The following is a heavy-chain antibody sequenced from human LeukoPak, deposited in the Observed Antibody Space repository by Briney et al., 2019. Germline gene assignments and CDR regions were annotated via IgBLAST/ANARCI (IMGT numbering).Heavy chain of an antibody. CDR3: ARIYYDSSGYLYPYFDY. V-gene: IGHV4-31*03. Sequence: SETLSLTCTVSGGSISSGGYYWCWIRQHPGKGLEWIGYIYYSGSTYYNPSLKSRVTISVDTSKNQFSLKLSSVTAADTAVYYCARIYYDSSGYLYPYFDYWGQGTLVTVSS. CDR2: IYYSGST. CDR1: GGSISSGGYY. J-gene: IGHJ4*02. D-gene: IGHD3-22*01.